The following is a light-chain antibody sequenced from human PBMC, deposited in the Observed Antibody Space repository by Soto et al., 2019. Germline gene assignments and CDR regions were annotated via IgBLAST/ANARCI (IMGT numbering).Light chain of an antibody. CDR2: KAS. Sequence: DIQMTQSPSTLSASIGDRVTITCRASQSISSWLAWYQQKPGKAPKLLIYKASSLESGVPSRFSGSGSGTEFTLTISSLQPDDFATYYCQQYNTYPYTFGQGTKLEIK. CDR3: QQYNTYPYT. J-gene: IGKJ2*01. V-gene: IGKV1-5*03. CDR1: QSISSW.